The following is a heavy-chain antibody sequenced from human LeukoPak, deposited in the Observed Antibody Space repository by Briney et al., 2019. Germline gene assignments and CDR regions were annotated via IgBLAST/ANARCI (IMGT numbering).Heavy chain of an antibody. J-gene: IGHJ4*02. CDR1: EFTFSSYV. V-gene: IGHV3-23*01. D-gene: IGHD1-26*01. CDR2: ISGSGGST. CDR3: AKFSGSYYGPFDY. Sequence: GGSLRLSCAASEFTFSSYVMSWVRQAPGKGLEWVSYISGSGGSTSYADSVKGRFTISRDNSMNTLYLQMDSLRADDTAVYYCAKFSGSYYGPFDYWGQGTLVTVSS.